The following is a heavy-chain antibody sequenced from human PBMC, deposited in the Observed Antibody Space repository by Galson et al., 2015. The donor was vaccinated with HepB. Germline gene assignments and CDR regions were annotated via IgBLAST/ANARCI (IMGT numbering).Heavy chain of an antibody. CDR1: GFTFNSYA. CDR3: AREFSLDY. Sequence: LRLSCAASGFTFNSYAMSWVRQAPGKGLEWVSSITGSGSTTHYADSVKGRFTISRDNSKNTLYLQMNGLRAEDTALYYCAREFSLDYWGQGTLVTVSA. D-gene: IGHD3-10*01. J-gene: IGHJ4*02. V-gene: IGHV3-23*01. CDR2: ITGSGSTT.